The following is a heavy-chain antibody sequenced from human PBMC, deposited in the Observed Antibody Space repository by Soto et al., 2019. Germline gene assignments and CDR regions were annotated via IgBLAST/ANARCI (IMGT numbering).Heavy chain of an antibody. CDR3: ARGGGYCTPTSCAIDS. CDR1: RFSFRSYE. V-gene: IGHV3-23*01. Sequence: LRLSCVASRFSFRSYEMSWVRQAAGKGLEWVSRVSLTGDRTNYAGSVKGRFTVSRDNFKNTLYLEMDSLRPEDTAIYYCARGGGYCTPTSCAIDSWGRGTPVTVSS. D-gene: IGHD2-8*01. CDR2: VSLTGDRT. J-gene: IGHJ4*02.